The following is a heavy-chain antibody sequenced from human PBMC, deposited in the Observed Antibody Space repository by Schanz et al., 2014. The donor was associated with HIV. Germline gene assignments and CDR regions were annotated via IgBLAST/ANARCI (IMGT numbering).Heavy chain of an antibody. CDR2: IIPFFGTA. Sequence: QVQLVQSGAEVKKPGASVKVSCKPSGGTFRSFAISWVRQAPGQGLQWMGGIIPFFGTANYAQTLQGRLTITADESTGTAYMDLTSLRYEDTALYYCAASMYNGSFGTHYYFDLWGRGTLVTVSS. CDR3: AASMYNGSFGTHYYFDL. J-gene: IGHJ2*01. V-gene: IGHV1-69*13. CDR1: GGTFRSFA. D-gene: IGHD1-26*01.